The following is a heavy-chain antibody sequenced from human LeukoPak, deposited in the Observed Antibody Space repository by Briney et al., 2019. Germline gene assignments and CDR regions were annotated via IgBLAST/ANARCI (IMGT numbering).Heavy chain of an antibody. CDR3: ARVAYSVPDY. Sequence: EPGGSLRLSCAASGFTFDDYAMHWVRQAPGKGLEWVSGISWNSGSIGYADSVKGRFTISRDNSKNTLYLQMNSLRAEDTAVYYCARVAYSVPDYWGQGTLVTVSS. J-gene: IGHJ4*02. V-gene: IGHV3-9*01. CDR2: ISWNSGSI. CDR1: GFTFDDYA. D-gene: IGHD3-10*02.